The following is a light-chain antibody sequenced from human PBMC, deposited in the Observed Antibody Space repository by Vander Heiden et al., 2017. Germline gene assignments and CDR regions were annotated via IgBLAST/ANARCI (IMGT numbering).Light chain of an antibody. CDR1: QDISNY. Sequence: DIQMTQATCSLSASVGDRVTITCQASQDISNYLNWYQQKPGKAPKLLIYDASNLETGVPSRFSGSGSGTDFTFTISSLQPEDIATYYCQQDDNLPLTFGGGTKVEIK. J-gene: IGKJ4*01. CDR2: DAS. V-gene: IGKV1-33*01. CDR3: QQDDNLPLT.